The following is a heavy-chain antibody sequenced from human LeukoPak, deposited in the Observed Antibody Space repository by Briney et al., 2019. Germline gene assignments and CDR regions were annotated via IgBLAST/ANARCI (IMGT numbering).Heavy chain of an antibody. J-gene: IGHJ4*02. CDR3: TRHSRPAVAGSHDFDY. D-gene: IGHD6-19*01. Sequence: GGSLRLSCAASGFTFSGSAMHWVRQASGKGLEWVGRIRSKANSYATAYAASVKGRFTISRDDSKNTAYLQMNSLKTEDTAVYYCTRHSRPAVAGSHDFDYWGQGTLVTVSS. CDR2: IRSKANSYAT. CDR1: GFTFSGSA. V-gene: IGHV3-73*01.